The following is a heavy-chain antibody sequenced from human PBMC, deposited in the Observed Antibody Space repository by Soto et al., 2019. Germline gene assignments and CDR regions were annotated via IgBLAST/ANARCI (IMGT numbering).Heavy chain of an antibody. CDR1: GYTFTSYA. V-gene: IGHV1-3*01. CDR2: INAGNGNT. CDR3: ARVGSYYAFDI. J-gene: IGHJ3*02. Sequence: ASVKVSCKASGYTFTSYAMHWVRQAPGQRLEWMGWINAGNGNTKYSQKFQGRVTITRDTSASTAYMELSSLRSEDSAVYYCARVGSYYAFDIWGQGTMVTVSS. D-gene: IGHD1-26*01.